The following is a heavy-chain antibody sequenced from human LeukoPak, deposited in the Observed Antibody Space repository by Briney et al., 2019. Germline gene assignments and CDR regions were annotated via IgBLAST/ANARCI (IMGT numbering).Heavy chain of an antibody. Sequence: SETLSLTCAVYGGSFSGYYWSWIRQPPGKGLEWIGEINHSGSTNYNPSLKSRVTISVDTSKNQFSLKLSSVTAADTAVYYCARGRIRFTIFGVARDAFDIRGQGTMVTVSS. V-gene: IGHV4-34*01. CDR2: INHSGST. CDR3: ARGRIRFTIFGVARDAFDI. J-gene: IGHJ3*02. CDR1: GGSFSGYY. D-gene: IGHD3-3*01.